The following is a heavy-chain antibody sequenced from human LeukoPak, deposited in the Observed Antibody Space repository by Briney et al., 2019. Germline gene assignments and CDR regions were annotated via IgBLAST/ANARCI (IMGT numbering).Heavy chain of an antibody. CDR3: ARDAQWLVPGY. CDR1: GFTFGDYA. V-gene: IGHV3-7*05. CDR2: IKQDGSEI. Sequence: GGSLRLSCTGSGFTFGDYAMAWVRQAPGQGLEWVANIKQDGSEIYYVDSVKGRFTISRDNAKNSLYLQMNSLRAEDTAVYYCARDAQWLVPGYWGQGTLVTVSS. D-gene: IGHD6-19*01. J-gene: IGHJ4*02.